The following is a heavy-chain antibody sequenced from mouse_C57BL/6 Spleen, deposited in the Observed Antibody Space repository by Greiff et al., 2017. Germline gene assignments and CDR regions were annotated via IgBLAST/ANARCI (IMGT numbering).Heavy chain of an antibody. Sequence: EVHLVESGGGLVKPGGSLKLSCAASGFTFSSYAMSWVRQTPEKRLEWVATISDGGSYTYYPDNVKGRFTISRDNAKNTLYLQMSHLKSEDTAMYYCARERAQGYYFDYWGQGTTLTVSS. J-gene: IGHJ2*01. CDR2: ISDGGSYT. CDR1: GFTFSSYA. CDR3: ARERAQGYYFDY. D-gene: IGHD3-2*02. V-gene: IGHV5-4*01.